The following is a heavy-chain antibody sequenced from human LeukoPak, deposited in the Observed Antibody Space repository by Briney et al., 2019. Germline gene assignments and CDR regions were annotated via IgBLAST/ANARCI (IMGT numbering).Heavy chain of an antibody. CDR3: VAAAGYYFDY. D-gene: IGHD6-25*01. J-gene: IGHJ4*02. Sequence: GGSLRLSCAASGFTFITYSMNWVRQAPGKGLEWVSSIDSTGTYIFYADSLKGRVTISRDNAKNLLILHMNSLRAEDTAVYYCVAAAGYYFDYWGQGTLVTVSS. CDR2: IDSTGTYI. V-gene: IGHV3-21*01. CDR1: GFTFITYS.